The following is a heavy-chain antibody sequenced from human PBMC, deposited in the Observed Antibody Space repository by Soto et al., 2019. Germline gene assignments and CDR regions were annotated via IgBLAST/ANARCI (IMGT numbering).Heavy chain of an antibody. J-gene: IGHJ3*02. CDR1: GYTFTSYG. Sequence: ASVKVSCKASGYTFTSYGISWVRQAPGQGLERMGWISAYNGNTNYAQKLQGRVTMTTDTSTSTAYMELRSLRSDDTAVYYCARDHYYDSSGYSSDAFDIWGQGTMVTVSS. D-gene: IGHD3-22*01. V-gene: IGHV1-18*01. CDR3: ARDHYYDSSGYSSDAFDI. CDR2: ISAYNGNT.